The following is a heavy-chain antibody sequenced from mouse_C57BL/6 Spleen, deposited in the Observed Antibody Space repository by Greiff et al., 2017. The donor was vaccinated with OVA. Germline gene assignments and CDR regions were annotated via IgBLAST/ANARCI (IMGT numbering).Heavy chain of an antibody. Sequence: VQLQQSGPELVKPGASVKISCKASGYAFSSSWMNWVKQRPGKGLEWIGRIYPGDGDTNYNGKFKGKATLTADKSSSTAYMQLSSLTSEDSTVYCCARSYGSSDGTCAMDYWGQGTSVTVSS. CDR1: GYAFSSSW. V-gene: IGHV1-82*01. CDR2: IYPGDGDT. D-gene: IGHD1-1*01. CDR3: ARSYGSSDGTCAMDY. J-gene: IGHJ4*01.